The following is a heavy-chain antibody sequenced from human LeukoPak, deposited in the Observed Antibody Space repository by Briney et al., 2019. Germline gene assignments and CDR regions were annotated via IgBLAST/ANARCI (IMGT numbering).Heavy chain of an antibody. V-gene: IGHV1-69*13. CDR1: GGTFSSYA. D-gene: IGHD3-9*01. CDR3: ATRSPDTGYDYYYYGMDV. Sequence: GASVEVSCKASGGTFSSYAISWVRQAPGQGLEWMGGIIPIFGTANYAQKFQGRVTITADESTSTAYMELSSLRSEDTAVYYCATRSPDTGYDYYYYGMDVWGKGTTVTVSS. CDR2: IIPIFGTA. J-gene: IGHJ6*04.